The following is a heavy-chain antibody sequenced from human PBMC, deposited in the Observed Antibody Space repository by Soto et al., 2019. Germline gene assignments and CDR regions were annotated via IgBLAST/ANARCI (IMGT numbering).Heavy chain of an antibody. J-gene: IGHJ3*02. CDR1: SGSISNDY. CDR3: ARYSSYGFWSGYTNGFDI. V-gene: IGHV4-59*06. Sequence: SETLSLTCAVSSGSISNDYWSWIRQHPGKGLEWIGYIYYSGSTYYNPSLKSRVTISVDTSENQFSLKLSSVTAADTAVYYCARYSSYGFWSGYTNGFDIWGQGTMVTVSS. D-gene: IGHD3-3*01. CDR2: IYYSGST.